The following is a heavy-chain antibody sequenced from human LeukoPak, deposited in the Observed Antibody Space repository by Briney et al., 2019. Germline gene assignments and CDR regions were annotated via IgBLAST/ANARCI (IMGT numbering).Heavy chain of an antibody. J-gene: IGHJ4*02. CDR3: ARSRRPSARGSCYSFDY. D-gene: IGHD2-15*01. CDR2: IYYSGST. V-gene: IGHV4-61*08. Sequence: SETLSLTCTVSGGSISSGGYYWSWIRQHPGKGLEWIGYIYYSGSTNYNPSLKSRVTISVDTSKNQFSLKLSSVTAADTAVYYCARSRRPSARGSCYSFDYWGQGTLVTVSS. CDR1: GGSISSGGYY.